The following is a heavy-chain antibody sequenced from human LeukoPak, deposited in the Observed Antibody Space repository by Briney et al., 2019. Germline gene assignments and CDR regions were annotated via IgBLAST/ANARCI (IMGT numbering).Heavy chain of an antibody. CDR1: GGSISSGDYY. V-gene: IGHV4-30-4*08. CDR3: ARALYYDFWSGYPPRTRYYYYYMDV. Sequence: SETLSLTCTVSGGSISSGDYYWSWIRQPPGKGLEWIGYIYYSGSTYYNPSLKSRVTISVDTSKNQFSLKLSSVTAADTAVYYCARALYYDFWSGYPPRTRYYYYYMDVWGKGTTVTVSS. CDR2: IYYSGST. D-gene: IGHD3-3*01. J-gene: IGHJ6*03.